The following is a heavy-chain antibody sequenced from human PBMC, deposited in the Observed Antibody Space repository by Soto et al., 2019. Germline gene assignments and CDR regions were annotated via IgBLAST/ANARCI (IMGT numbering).Heavy chain of an antibody. CDR1: RGTFSNYG. D-gene: IGHD6-13*01. CDR3: AREKDLAAHGFDV. CDR2: IIPVFGTT. Sequence: QVQLVQSGSEVKMPGSSVKVSCKASRGTFSNYGISWVRQAPGQGLEWMGGIIPVFGTTNYAQKFEGRVTITADASASTVYMEMSGLRFKDTAVYYCAREKDLAAHGFDVWGQGTAVTVSS. V-gene: IGHV1-69*01. J-gene: IGHJ6*02.